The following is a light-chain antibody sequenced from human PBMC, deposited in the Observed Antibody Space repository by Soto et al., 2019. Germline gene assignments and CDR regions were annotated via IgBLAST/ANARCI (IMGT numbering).Light chain of an antibody. J-gene: IGLJ2*01. CDR2: DTS. CDR1: TGAVTSGHY. CDR3: LLSYSGARVV. V-gene: IGLV7-46*01. Sequence: QAVVTQEPSLTVSPGGTVTLTCGSSTGAVTSGHYPYWFQQKPGQAPRTLIYDTSNKHSWTPARFSGSLLGGKAALTLSGAQPEDEAEYYCLLSYSGARVVFGGGTKLTAL.